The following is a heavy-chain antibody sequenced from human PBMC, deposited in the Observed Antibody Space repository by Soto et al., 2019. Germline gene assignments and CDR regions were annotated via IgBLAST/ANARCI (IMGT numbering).Heavy chain of an antibody. D-gene: IGHD2-15*01. J-gene: IGHJ4*02. Sequence: ESGGGLVQPGGSLRLSCAASGFTFSSYAMHWVRQAPGKGLEYVSAISSNGGSTYYANSVKGRFTISRDNSKNTLYLQMGSLRAEDMAVYYCARGVRDCSGGSCYPFYFDYWGQGTLVTVSS. CDR2: ISSNGGST. CDR1: GFTFSSYA. CDR3: ARGVRDCSGGSCYPFYFDY. V-gene: IGHV3-64*01.